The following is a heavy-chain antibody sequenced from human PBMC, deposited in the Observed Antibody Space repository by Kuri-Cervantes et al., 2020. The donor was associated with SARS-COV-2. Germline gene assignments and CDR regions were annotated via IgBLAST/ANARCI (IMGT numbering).Heavy chain of an antibody. V-gene: IGHV1-18*04. CDR1: GDTITGYY. CDR3: ARYWGGKRPYFDY. Sequence: ASVKDSCKASGDTITGYYMHWVRQAPRQGLEWLGWISAYSGNTNYAQKLQGRVTMTTDTSTSTAYMELRSLRSDDAAVYYCARYWGGKRPYFDYWGQGTLVTVSS. CDR2: ISAYSGNT. D-gene: IGHD4-23*01. J-gene: IGHJ4*02.